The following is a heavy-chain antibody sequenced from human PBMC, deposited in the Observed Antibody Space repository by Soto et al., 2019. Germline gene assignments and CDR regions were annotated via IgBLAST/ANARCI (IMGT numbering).Heavy chain of an antibody. CDR1: GFTFSDYY. V-gene: IGHV3-11*05. J-gene: IGHJ6*02. D-gene: IGHD2-2*01. Sequence: QVQLVESGGGLVKPGGSLRLSCAASGFTFSDYYMSWIRQAPGKGLEWVSYISSSSSYTNYADSVKGRFTISRDNAKNSLYLQMTSLRAEDTAVYYCARAPEYAGPAAISGYGMDVWGQGTTVTVSS. CDR3: ARAPEYAGPAAISGYGMDV. CDR2: ISSSSSYT.